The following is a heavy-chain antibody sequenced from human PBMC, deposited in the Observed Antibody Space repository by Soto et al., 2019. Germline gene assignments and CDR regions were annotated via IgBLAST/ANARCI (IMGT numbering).Heavy chain of an antibody. CDR3: ASIHDSSGYFGWYFDL. J-gene: IGHJ2*01. CDR2: IYYSGST. V-gene: IGHV4-31*03. Sequence: QVQLQESGPGLVKPSQTLSLTCTVSGGSISSGGYYWSWIRQHPGKGLEWIGYIYYSGSTYYNPSLKSRVTISVDTSKNQFSLKLSSVTAADTAVYYCASIHDSSGYFGWYFDLWGRGTLVTVSS. D-gene: IGHD3-22*01. CDR1: GGSISSGGYY.